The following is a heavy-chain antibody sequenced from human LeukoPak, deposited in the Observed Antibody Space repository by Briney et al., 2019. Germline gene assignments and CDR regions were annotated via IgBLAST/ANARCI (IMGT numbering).Heavy chain of an antibody. CDR1: GGSISSSSYY. Sequence: SETLSLTCTVSGGSISSSSYYRGWIRQPPGKGLEWIGSIYYSGSTYYNPSLKSRVTISVDTSKNQFSLKLSSVTAADTAVYYCARIVVVAATPGYFDYWGQGTLVTVSS. CDR2: IYYSGST. D-gene: IGHD2-15*01. J-gene: IGHJ4*02. V-gene: IGHV4-39*01. CDR3: ARIVVVAATPGYFDY.